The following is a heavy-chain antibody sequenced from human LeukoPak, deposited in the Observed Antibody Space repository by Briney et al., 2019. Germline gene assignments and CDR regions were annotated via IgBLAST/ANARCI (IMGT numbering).Heavy chain of an antibody. CDR1: GFTFDDYG. D-gene: IGHD3-10*01. Sequence: GGSLRLSCAASGFTFDDYGMTWVRQAPGKGLEWVSGINYNGGSRSYEDSVKGRFTISRDNARNSLYLQMNGLRDEDTAVYYCTRGSFGVFDYWGQGILVTVSS. J-gene: IGHJ4*02. CDR2: INYNGGSR. CDR3: TRGSFGVFDY. V-gene: IGHV3-20*04.